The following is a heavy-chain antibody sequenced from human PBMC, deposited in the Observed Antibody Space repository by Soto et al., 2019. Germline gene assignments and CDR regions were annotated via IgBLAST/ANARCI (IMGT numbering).Heavy chain of an antibody. J-gene: IGHJ6*02. V-gene: IGHV3-13*01. CDR3: ARGRHHQGMDV. CDR2: IGTAGDT. CDR1: GFTFSSYD. D-gene: IGHD2-2*01. Sequence: GGSLRLSCAASGFTFSSYDMHWVRRATGKGLEWVSAIGTAGDTYYPGSVKGRFTISRENAKNSLYLQMNSLRAGDTAVYYCARGRHHQGMDVWGQGTTVTVSS.